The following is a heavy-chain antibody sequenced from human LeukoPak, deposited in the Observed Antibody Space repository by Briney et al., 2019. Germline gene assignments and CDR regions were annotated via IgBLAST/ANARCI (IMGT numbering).Heavy chain of an antibody. CDR2: IYSGGST. Sequence: GGSLRLSCAASGFTVSSNYMSWVRQAPGKGLEWVSVIYSGGSTYYADPVQGRFTNSRDNSKNTLYPQMNTLRAEDTAVYYCAKAGEYYDFWSGYGSDDYYFDYWGQGTLVTVSS. V-gene: IGHV3-53*01. CDR3: AKAGEYYDFWSGYGSDDYYFDY. J-gene: IGHJ4*02. D-gene: IGHD3-3*01. CDR1: GFTVSSNY.